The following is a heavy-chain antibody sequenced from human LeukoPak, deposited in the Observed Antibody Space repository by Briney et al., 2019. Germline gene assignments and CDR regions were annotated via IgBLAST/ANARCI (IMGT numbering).Heavy chain of an antibody. Sequence: AASVEVSCKAPGYTFTSYYMHWVRQAPGQGLEWMGIINPSGGSTSYAQKFQGRVTMTRDMSTSTVYMELSSLRSEDTAVYYCAGVTGTKPRNWFDPWGQGTLVTVSS. D-gene: IGHD1-7*01. CDR3: AGVTGTKPRNWFDP. CDR1: GYTFTSYY. J-gene: IGHJ5*02. V-gene: IGHV1-46*01. CDR2: INPSGGST.